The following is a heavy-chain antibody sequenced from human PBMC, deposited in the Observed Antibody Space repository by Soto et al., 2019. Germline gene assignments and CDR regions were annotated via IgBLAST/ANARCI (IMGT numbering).Heavy chain of an antibody. CDR3: ARVPVTGYFDWLDP. CDR1: GAPITSNY. D-gene: IGHD3-9*01. V-gene: IGHV4-59*01. CDR2: LDHQGYS. Sequence: SETLSLTCSVSGAPITSNYWTWIRQPPGKGLEWIGYLDHQGYSNYSPSLRSRVSMSIDTSKNQLSLKVHSVTAADTAVYYCARVPVTGYFDWLDPRGQGTLVTVSS. J-gene: IGHJ5*02.